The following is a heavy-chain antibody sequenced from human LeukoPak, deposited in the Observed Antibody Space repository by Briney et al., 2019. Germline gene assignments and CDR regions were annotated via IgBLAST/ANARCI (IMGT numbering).Heavy chain of an antibody. J-gene: IGHJ6*03. CDR2: IYYSGST. D-gene: IGHD3-3*01. V-gene: IGHV4-39*07. Sequence: SETLSLTCTVSGGSISSSSYYWGWIRQPPGKGLEWIGSIYYSGSTYYNPSLKSRVTISVDTSKNQFSLKLSSVTAADTAVYYCARAPSYYDFWSGYLDYYYYYMDVWGKGTTVTVSS. CDR3: ARAPSYYDFWSGYLDYYYYYMDV. CDR1: GGSISSSSYY.